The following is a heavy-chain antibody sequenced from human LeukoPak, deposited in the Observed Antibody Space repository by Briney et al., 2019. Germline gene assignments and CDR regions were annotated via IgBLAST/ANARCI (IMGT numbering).Heavy chain of an antibody. CDR1: GYTFTSYY. D-gene: IGHD3-9*01. CDR3: ARWIYYDILTGYHPLDP. J-gene: IGHJ5*02. V-gene: IGHV1-46*01. CDR2: INPSDGST. Sequence: ASVKVSCKASGYTFTSYYMHWVRQAPGQGLEWMGIINPSDGSTSYAQKFQGRVTMTRDTSTSTVYMELSSLRSEDTAVYYCARWIYYDILTGYHPLDPWGQGTLVTVSS.